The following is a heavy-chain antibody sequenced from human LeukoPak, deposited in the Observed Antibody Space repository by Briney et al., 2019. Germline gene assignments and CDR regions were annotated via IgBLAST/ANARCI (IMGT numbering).Heavy chain of an antibody. CDR2: ISSSSSYI. J-gene: IGHJ6*02. CDR1: GFTFSSYS. CDR3: ARVGIVVVPAAISFDYYYGMDV. Sequence: GSLRLSCAASGFTFSSYSMNWVRQAPGKGLEWVSSISSSSSYIYYADSVKGRFTISRDNAKNSLYLQMNSLRAEDTAVYYCARVGIVVVPAAISFDYYYGMDVWGQGTTVTVPS. V-gene: IGHV3-21*01. D-gene: IGHD2-2*01.